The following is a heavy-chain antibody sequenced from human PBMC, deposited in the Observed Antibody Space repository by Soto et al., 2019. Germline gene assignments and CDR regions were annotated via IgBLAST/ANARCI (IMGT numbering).Heavy chain of an antibody. V-gene: IGHV1-8*01. CDR2: MNPKSGYT. D-gene: IGHD5-12*01. J-gene: IGHJ4*02. CDR1: GYTFTTYD. Sequence: QVQLLQSGAEVKKPGASVKVSCKASGYTFTTYDINWVRQAPGQRLEWMGWMNPKSGYTGSAQKFQGRVTMTRDTSISTAYMELSSLRSDDTAVYYCGRVAPDIDFWGQGTLVTVSS. CDR3: GRVAPDIDF.